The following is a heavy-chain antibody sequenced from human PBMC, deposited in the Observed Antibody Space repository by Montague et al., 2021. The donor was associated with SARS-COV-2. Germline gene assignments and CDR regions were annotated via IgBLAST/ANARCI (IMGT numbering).Heavy chain of an antibody. CDR2: ISGSGGST. V-gene: IGHV3-23*01. D-gene: IGHD6-19*01. CDR3: AKDRPEHGDGWYGLGPYDYSYGMDV. J-gene: IGHJ6*02. Sequence: SLRLSCAASGFTFSSYAMSWVRQAPGKGLEWVSAISGSGGSTYYADSVKGRFTVSRDNSKNTLYLQMNSLRAEDTAVYYCAKDRPEHGDGWYGLGPYDYSYGMDVGGQGTTVTVSS. CDR1: GFTFSSYA.